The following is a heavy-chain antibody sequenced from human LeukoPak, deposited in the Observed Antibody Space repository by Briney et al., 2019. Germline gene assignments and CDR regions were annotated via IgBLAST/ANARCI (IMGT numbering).Heavy chain of an antibody. J-gene: IGHJ4*02. CDR1: GYSFTRHG. CDR3: AIADAYCSGGSCYFPFDY. Sequence: GASVKVSCKASGYSFTRHGISWVRQAPGQGLEWMGWISADNGKTNYPQNLQGRVTMTRDTSTSTAYMELRSLRSDDTAVYYCAIADAYCSGGSCYFPFDYWGQGTLVTVSS. D-gene: IGHD2-15*01. CDR2: ISADNGKT. V-gene: IGHV1-18*01.